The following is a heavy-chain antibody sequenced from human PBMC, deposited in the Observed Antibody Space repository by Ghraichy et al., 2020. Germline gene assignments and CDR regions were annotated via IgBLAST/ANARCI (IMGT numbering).Heavy chain of an antibody. CDR1: GFTFSSYS. Sequence: GGSLRLSCAASGFTFSSYSMNWVRQAPGKGLEWVSYISSSSSTIYYADSVKGRFTISRDNAKNSLYLQMNSLRDEDTAVYYCARDFLRLEIRDGSGVGYYGMDVWGQGTTVTVSS. D-gene: IGHD5-24*01. V-gene: IGHV3-48*02. J-gene: IGHJ6*02. CDR3: ARDFLRLEIRDGSGVGYYGMDV. CDR2: ISSSSSTI.